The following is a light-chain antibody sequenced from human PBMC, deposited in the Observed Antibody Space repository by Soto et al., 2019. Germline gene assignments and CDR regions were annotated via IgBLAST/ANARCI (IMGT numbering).Light chain of an antibody. CDR2: EVS. Sequence: QSALTQPPSASGSPGQSVTISCTGSSSDVGGYNYVSWYQQHPGKAPKLMIYEVSKWPAGVPDRLSGSKSGNTASLTVSGLQAEDEGDYYCSSYGGSNTVVFGGGTKVTVL. CDR1: SSDVGGYNY. V-gene: IGLV2-8*01. J-gene: IGLJ2*01. CDR3: SSYGGSNTVV.